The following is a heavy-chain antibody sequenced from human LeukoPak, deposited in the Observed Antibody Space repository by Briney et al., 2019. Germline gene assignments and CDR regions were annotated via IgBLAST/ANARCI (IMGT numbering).Heavy chain of an antibody. Sequence: SETLSLTCAVYGGSFSGYYWSWIRQPPGKGLEWIGEVNHSGSTNYNPSLKSRVTISVDTSKNQFSLKLSSVTAADTAVYYCATYAADSSGYYKRGYYFDYWGQGTLVTVSS. CDR2: VNHSGST. CDR3: ATYAADSSGYYKRGYYFDY. V-gene: IGHV4-34*01. D-gene: IGHD3-22*01. CDR1: GGSFSGYY. J-gene: IGHJ4*02.